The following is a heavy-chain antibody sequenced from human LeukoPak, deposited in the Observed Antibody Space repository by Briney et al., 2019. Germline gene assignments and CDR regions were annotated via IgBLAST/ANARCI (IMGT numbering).Heavy chain of an antibody. CDR3: ARRYCSGGSCYIRH. V-gene: IGHV3-21*01. CDR2: ISSSSSYI. D-gene: IGHD2-15*01. J-gene: IGHJ1*01. Sequence: GGSLRLSCAASGFTFSSYSMNWVRQAPGKGLEWVSSISSSSSYIYYADSVKGRFTISRDNAKNSLYLQMNSLRAEDTSVYYCARRYCSGGSCYIRHWGQGTLVTVSS. CDR1: GFTFSSYS.